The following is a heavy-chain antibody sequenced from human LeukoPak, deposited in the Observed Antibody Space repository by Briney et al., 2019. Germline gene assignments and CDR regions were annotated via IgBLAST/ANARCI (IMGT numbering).Heavy chain of an antibody. V-gene: IGHV3-23*01. CDR1: GFTFSTYA. CDR3: ARDKRVATMAFDY. D-gene: IGHD5-12*01. CDR2: ISGSAGNT. J-gene: IGHJ4*02. Sequence: PGGSLRLSCATSGFTFSTYAMSWVRQAPGKGLQWVSSISGSAGNTYYADSVKGRVTISRDNSKNTLYLQMNSLRAEDTAVYYCARDKRVATMAFDYWGQGTLVTVSS.